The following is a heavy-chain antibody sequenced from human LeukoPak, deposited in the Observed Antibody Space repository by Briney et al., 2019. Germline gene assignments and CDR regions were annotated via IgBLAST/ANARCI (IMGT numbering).Heavy chain of an antibody. Sequence: SETLSLTCTVSGGSISSGGYYWSWIRQHPGKGLEWIGYIYYSGSTYYNPSLKSRVTISVDTSKNQFSLKLSSVTAADTAVYYCARLPQPRTEPSYYYYGMDVWGQGNTVTVSS. CDR1: GGSISSGGYY. V-gene: IGHV4-31*03. J-gene: IGHJ6*02. CDR2: IYYSGST. D-gene: IGHD6-13*01. CDR3: ARLPQPRTEPSYYYYGMDV.